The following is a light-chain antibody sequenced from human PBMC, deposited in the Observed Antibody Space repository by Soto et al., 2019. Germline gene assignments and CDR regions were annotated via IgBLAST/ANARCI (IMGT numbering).Light chain of an antibody. CDR3: HQYHSPPQT. CDR2: KVS. J-gene: IGKJ2*01. Sequence: DVVMTQSPLSLPVTLGQPASISCRSSQSLVYSDGNTYLNWFQQRPGQSPRRLIYKVSNRDSGVPDRFSGSGSGTDFSLTISRLEPEDSAVYYCHQYHSPPQTFGQGTKVDIK. V-gene: IGKV2-30*01. CDR1: QSLVYSDGNTY.